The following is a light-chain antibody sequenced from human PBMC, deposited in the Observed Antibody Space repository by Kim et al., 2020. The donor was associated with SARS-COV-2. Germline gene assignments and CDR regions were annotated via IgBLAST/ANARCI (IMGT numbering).Light chain of an antibody. Sequence: SPGERATHSCRASQSVSSSYLAWYQQKPGQAPRLRIYGASSRATGIPDRFSGSGSGTDFTLTISRLEPEDFAVYYCQQYGSSWWTFGQGTKVDIK. V-gene: IGKV3-20*01. CDR3: QQYGSSWWT. CDR1: QSVSSSY. J-gene: IGKJ1*01. CDR2: GAS.